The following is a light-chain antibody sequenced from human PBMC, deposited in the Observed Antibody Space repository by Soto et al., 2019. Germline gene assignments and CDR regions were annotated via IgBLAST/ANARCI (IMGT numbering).Light chain of an antibody. J-gene: IGKJ5*01. CDR2: WAS. CDR1: QSVLYSSNNKNY. CDR3: QQYNTYST. V-gene: IGKV4-1*01. Sequence: DIVMTQSPDSLAVSLGERATINCKSSQSVLYSSNNKNYLAWYQQKPGQPPKLLFYWASTRESGVPDRFSGSGSGTDFALTISSLQPDDFATYYCQQYNTYSTFGQGTRLEIK.